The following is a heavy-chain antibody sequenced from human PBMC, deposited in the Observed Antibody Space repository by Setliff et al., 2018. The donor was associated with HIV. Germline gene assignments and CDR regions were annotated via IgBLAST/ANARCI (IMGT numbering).Heavy chain of an antibody. CDR1: GGSISSHY. CDR3: ARPFDWGSSHPLGY. J-gene: IGHJ4*02. CDR2: INHSGST. Sequence: ETLSLTCTVSGGSISSHYWSWIRQPPGKGLEWIGEINHSGSTDYNPSLKSRVTISVDTSKNQFSLKLSSVTAADTAVYYCARPFDWGSSHPLGYWSQGTLVTVSS. V-gene: IGHV4-34*01. D-gene: IGHD3-9*01.